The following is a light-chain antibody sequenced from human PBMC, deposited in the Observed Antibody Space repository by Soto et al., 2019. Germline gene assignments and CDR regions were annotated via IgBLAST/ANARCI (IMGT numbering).Light chain of an antibody. CDR3: QQNSTSPTI. V-gene: IGKV1-5*03. Sequence: DIPMTQSPSTLSASEGDRVTIACRASQSITNWLAWYQQKPGKAPNLLIYKASSLESGVPSRFSGSGSGTESTPTITPPQPDVFANYYSQQNSTSPTILGRGTKLEIK. CDR2: KAS. CDR1: QSITNW. J-gene: IGKJ2*01.